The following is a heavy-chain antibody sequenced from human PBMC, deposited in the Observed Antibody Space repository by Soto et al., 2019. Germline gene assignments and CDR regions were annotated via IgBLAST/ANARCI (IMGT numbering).Heavy chain of an antibody. J-gene: IGHJ6*02. Sequence: GRSLRLSCAASGFTFNTNAMSWVRQAPGKGLEWVSSISGTGSRTYYADSVKGRFTIARDNSKNTVSLQMNNLRAEDTGLYYCTKDTGYLSMDAWGQGTTVTVSS. V-gene: IGHV3-23*01. CDR1: GFTFNTNA. CDR3: TKDTGYLSMDA. CDR2: ISGTGSRT. D-gene: IGHD6-25*01.